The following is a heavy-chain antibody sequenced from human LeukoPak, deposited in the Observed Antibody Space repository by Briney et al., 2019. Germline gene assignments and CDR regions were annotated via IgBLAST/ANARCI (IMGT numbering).Heavy chain of an antibody. CDR1: GFTFSSYG. D-gene: IGHD7-27*01. J-gene: IGHJ5*02. CDR3: AKEGLGISAPNWFDP. CDR2: ISYDGSNK. Sequence: GRSLRLSCAASGFTFSSYGMHWVRQAPGKGLEWVAVISYDGSNKYYADSVKGRFTISRDNSKNTLYLQMNSLRAEDTAVYYCAKEGLGISAPNWFDPWGQGTLVTVSS. V-gene: IGHV3-30*18.